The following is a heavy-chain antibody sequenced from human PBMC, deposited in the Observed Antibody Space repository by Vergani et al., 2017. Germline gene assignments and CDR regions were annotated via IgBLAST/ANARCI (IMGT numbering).Heavy chain of an antibody. CDR2: IRYDGSSE. V-gene: IGHV3-30*02. J-gene: IGHJ6*02. CDR3: ASAVIAGIVGVAYFGMDA. Sequence: QVQLLQSGGGVVQPGGSLRLSCTLSGFTLNTYGIHWVRQAPGKGLEWVSVIRYDGSSEYYGDSVKDRFTISRDKSENTVNLQMNSLRTEDTAVYFCASAVIAGIVGVAYFGMDAWGRGTTVTVSS. D-gene: IGHD1-26*01. CDR1: GFTLNTYG.